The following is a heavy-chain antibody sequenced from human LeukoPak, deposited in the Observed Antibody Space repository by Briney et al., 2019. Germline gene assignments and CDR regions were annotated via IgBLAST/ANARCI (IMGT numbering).Heavy chain of an antibody. J-gene: IGHJ5*02. CDR3: AKAPYLSSGS. V-gene: IGHV4-34*01. CDR2: INHSGST. Sequence: SETLSLTCAVYGGSFSGYYWSWIRQPPGRGLEWIGEINHSGSTNYNPSLKSRVTISLDTSKNQFSLKLTSVTAADTAVYYCAKAPYLSSGSWGQGTLVTVSS. D-gene: IGHD3-22*01. CDR1: GGSFSGYY.